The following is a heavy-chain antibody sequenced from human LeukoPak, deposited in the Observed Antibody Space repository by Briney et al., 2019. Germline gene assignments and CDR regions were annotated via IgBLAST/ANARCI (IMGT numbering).Heavy chain of an antibody. D-gene: IGHD4-17*01. CDR2: ISGSGGST. CDR1: EFTFSSYG. Sequence: GGCLRLSCAASEFTFSSYGMSWVRQAPGQGLEWVSSISGSGGSTQYADSVQGRIAISRDNSKTTLYLQMNSLRVEDTAVYFCARDPNGDYIGTFDMWGRGTMVSVSS. J-gene: IGHJ3*02. V-gene: IGHV3-23*01. CDR3: ARDPNGDYIGTFDM.